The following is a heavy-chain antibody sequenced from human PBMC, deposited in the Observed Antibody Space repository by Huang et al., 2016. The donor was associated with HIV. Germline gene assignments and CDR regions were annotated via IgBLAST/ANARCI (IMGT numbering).Heavy chain of an antibody. CDR1: GFTFSNYA. V-gene: IGHV3-30-3*01. CDR3: ARSEPSRYYFDY. Sequence: QVQLVESGGGVVQPGTSLRLSCAASGFTFSNYAMNWVRQAAGKGVEWVVVISNEGSTKYYADSVKGRFTISRDNSKNTVYLQMNSLRAEDTAVYYCARSEPSRYYFDYWGQGTLVTVSS. J-gene: IGHJ4*02. CDR2: ISNEGSTK.